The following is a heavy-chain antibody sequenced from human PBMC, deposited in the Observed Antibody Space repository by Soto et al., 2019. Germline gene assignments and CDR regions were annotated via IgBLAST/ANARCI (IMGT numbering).Heavy chain of an antibody. V-gene: IGHV1-46*01. CDR1: GDTFTDYY. Sequence: QVQLMQSGAEVKKPGASVKVSCKASGDTFTDYYIHWVRQAPGQGLEWMGTVNPSGGHTTYAQNFLGRVTMTRDSSTSTLYLELTSLTSDDTAVYYCARGGHVVVVTAALEYWGQGTLVTVSS. D-gene: IGHD2-21*02. CDR2: VNPSGGHT. CDR3: ARGGHVVVVTAALEY. J-gene: IGHJ4*02.